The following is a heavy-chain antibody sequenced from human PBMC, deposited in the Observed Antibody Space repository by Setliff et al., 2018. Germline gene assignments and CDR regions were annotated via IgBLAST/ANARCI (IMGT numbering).Heavy chain of an antibody. CDR1: GYSFTTYW. Sequence: GESLKISCKGSGYSFTTYWIGWVRQMPGKGLEWMGIIYPGDSDTRYSPSFQGQVTISADKSISTAYLQLSSLKASDTAIYYCARHGYCRGGSCYELDSWGQGTLVTVSS. CDR3: ARHGYCRGGSCYELDS. V-gene: IGHV5-51*01. D-gene: IGHD2-15*01. J-gene: IGHJ5*01. CDR2: IYPGDSDT.